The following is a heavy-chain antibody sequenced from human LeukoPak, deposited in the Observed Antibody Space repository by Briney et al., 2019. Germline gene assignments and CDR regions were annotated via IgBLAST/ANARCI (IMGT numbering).Heavy chain of an antibody. D-gene: IGHD4-11*01. CDR3: ARDKNSNYGSYFDY. V-gene: IGHV1-69*01. CDR2: IIPIFGTA. Sequence: VATVKVCCKASGGTFSSYAISWVRQAPGQGLEWMGGIIPIFGTANYAQKFQGRVTITADESTSTAYMELSLRSEDTAVYYCARDKNSNYGSYFDYWGQGTLVTVSS. CDR1: GGTFSSYA. J-gene: IGHJ4*02.